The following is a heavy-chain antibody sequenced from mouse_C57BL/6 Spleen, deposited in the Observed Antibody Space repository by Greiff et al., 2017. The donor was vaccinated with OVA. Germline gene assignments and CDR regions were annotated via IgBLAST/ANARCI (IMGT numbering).Heavy chain of an antibody. CDR3: ARPTNWDIRAIDY. CDR1: GYTFTSYG. Sequence: QVQLQQSGAELARPGASVKLSCKASGYTFTSYGISWVKQRTGQGLEWIGEIYPRSGNTYYNAKFKGKATLTADKSTSTAYMELRSLTSEDSAVYFCARPTNWDIRAIDYWGQGTSVTVSS. D-gene: IGHD4-1*01. V-gene: IGHV1-81*01. CDR2: IYPRSGNT. J-gene: IGHJ4*01.